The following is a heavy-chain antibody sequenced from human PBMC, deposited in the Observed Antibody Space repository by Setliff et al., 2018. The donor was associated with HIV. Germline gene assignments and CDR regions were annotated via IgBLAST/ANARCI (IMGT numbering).Heavy chain of an antibody. CDR1: GGSISSSSYY. CDR2: MYYSGST. J-gene: IGHJ4*02. Sequence: SETLSLTCTVTGGSISSSSYYWGWIRQPPGKGLEWIGSMYYSGSTYYSPSLKSRVTMSVDTSKNQFSLRLSSVTAADTAVYYCARVKSGSLGGYVDYWGQGTLVTVSS. D-gene: IGHD3-10*01. V-gene: IGHV4-39*07. CDR3: ARVKSGSLGGYVDY.